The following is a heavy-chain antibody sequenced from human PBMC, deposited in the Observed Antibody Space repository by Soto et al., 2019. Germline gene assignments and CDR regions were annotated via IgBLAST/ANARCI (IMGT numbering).Heavy chain of an antibody. D-gene: IGHD6-19*01. J-gene: IGHJ4*02. V-gene: IGHV1-18*01. Sequence: AAVKVSWKASGYTFTSYGISWARQAPGQGLEGMGWISAYNGNTNYAQKLQGRGTMTTDTSTSTAYMELRSRRSDHTAVSCCSGTIVVAPNHFDYWGQGPLVPVSS. CDR3: SGTIVVAPNHFDY. CDR2: ISAYNGNT. CDR1: GYTFTSYG.